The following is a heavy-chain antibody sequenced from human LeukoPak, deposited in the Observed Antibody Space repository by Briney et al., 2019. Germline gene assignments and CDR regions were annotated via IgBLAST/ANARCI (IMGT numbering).Heavy chain of an antibody. CDR2: INPNSGGT. CDR1: GYTFTGYY. D-gene: IGHD1-7*01. Sequence: ASVKVSCKASGYTFTGYYMHWVRRAPGQGLEWMVWINPNSGGTNYAQKFQGRVTMTRDTSISTAYMELSRLRSDDTAVYYCARETGTTRWFDSWGQGTLVTVSS. V-gene: IGHV1-2*02. CDR3: ARETGTTRWFDS. J-gene: IGHJ5*01.